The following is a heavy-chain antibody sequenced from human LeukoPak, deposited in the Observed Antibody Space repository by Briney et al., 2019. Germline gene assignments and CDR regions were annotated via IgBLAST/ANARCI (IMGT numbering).Heavy chain of an antibody. CDR3: ARERDGYTHDAFDI. Sequence: GGSLRLSCAASGFTFGTYGMNWVRQAPGKGLEWVSGVSPSGDITYYADSVKGRFTISRDNAKNSLYVQMNSLRAEGTAVYYCARERDGYTHDAFDIWGQGTMVTVSS. CDR1: GFTFGTYG. CDR2: VSPSGDIT. J-gene: IGHJ3*02. D-gene: IGHD5-24*01. V-gene: IGHV3-48*01.